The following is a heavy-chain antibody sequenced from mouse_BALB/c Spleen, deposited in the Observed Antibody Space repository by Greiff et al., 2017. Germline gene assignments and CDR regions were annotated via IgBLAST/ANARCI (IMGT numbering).Heavy chain of an antibody. J-gene: IGHJ2*01. CDR1: GYNFTSYW. CDR2: IYPGSGST. V-gene: IGHV1-55*01. Sequence: VQLQQPGAELVKPGTSVNLSCKASGYNFTSYWINWVKLRPGQGLEWIGDIYPGSGSTNYNEKFKSKATLTVDTSSSTAYMQLSSLASEDSALYYCARDYRYDDGYYFDYWGQGTTLTVSS. D-gene: IGHD2-14*01. CDR3: ARDYRYDDGYYFDY.